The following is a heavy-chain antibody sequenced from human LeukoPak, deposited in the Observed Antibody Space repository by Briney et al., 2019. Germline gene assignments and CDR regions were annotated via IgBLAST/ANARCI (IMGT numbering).Heavy chain of an antibody. CDR1: GGSYSGYY. D-gene: IGHD1-7*01. J-gene: IGHJ4*02. Sequence: SETLSLTCAVYGGSYSGYYWSWIRQPPGKGLEWIGEINHSGSTNYNPSLKSRVTISVDTSKNQFSLKLSSVTAADTAVYYCARCPSEELGYFDYWGQGTLVTVSS. V-gene: IGHV4-34*01. CDR2: INHSGST. CDR3: ARCPSEELGYFDY.